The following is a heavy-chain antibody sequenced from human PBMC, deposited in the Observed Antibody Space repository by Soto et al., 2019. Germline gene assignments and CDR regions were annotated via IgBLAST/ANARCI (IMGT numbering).Heavy chain of an antibody. Sequence: PGGSLRLSCAASGFTFSSYSMNWVRQAPGKGLEWVSGISGGGTNTYYADSVKGRFTISRDNSKDTLYLQMNSLRAEDTAVYFCAKENSKAFDVWGQGTMVTVSS. V-gene: IGHV3-23*01. CDR1: GFTFSSYS. J-gene: IGHJ3*01. CDR2: ISGGGTNT. D-gene: IGHD3-22*01. CDR3: AKENSKAFDV.